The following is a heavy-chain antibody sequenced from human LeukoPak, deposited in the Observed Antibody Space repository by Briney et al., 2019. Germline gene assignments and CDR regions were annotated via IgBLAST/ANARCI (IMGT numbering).Heavy chain of an antibody. J-gene: IGHJ3*02. CDR3: ASVYCTNGVCYTRGGAFGI. CDR1: GFTVSSNY. V-gene: IGHV3-66*01. Sequence: GGSLRLSCAASGFTVSSNYMSWVRQAPGKGLGWVSVIYSGGSTYYADSVKGRFTISRDNSKNTLYLQMNSLRAEDTAVYYCASVYCTNGVCYTRGGAFGIWGQGTMVTVSS. CDR2: IYSGGST. D-gene: IGHD2-8*01.